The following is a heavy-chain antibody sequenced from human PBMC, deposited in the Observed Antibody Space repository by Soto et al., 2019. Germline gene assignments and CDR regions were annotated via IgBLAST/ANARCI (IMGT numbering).Heavy chain of an antibody. CDR2: IYTSGST. Sequence: PSETLSLICTVSGGSISSYYWSWIRQPAGKXLEWIGRIYTSGSTNYNPSLKSRVTMSVDTSKNQFSLKLSSVTAADTAVYYCAREVVSSSWKIRQNWFDPWGQGTLVTVFS. D-gene: IGHD6-13*01. V-gene: IGHV4-4*07. CDR1: GGSISSYY. CDR3: AREVVSSSWKIRQNWFDP. J-gene: IGHJ5*02.